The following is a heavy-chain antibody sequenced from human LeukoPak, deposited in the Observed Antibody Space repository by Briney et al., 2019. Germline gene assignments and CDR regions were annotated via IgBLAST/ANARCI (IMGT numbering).Heavy chain of an antibody. CDR3: ARQSGRYYHYGLDF. D-gene: IGHD3-10*01. Sequence: PSEPLPLTCALSGGPIKNYYWSWIRQPLGRGLEWIGYVYYTGTTSYNPSLKSRVTISVETSKNQFSLTLNSVTAADTAVYHCARQSGRYYHYGLDFWGQGTTVIVSS. CDR1: GGPIKNYY. J-gene: IGHJ6*02. V-gene: IGHV4-59*01. CDR2: VYYTGTT.